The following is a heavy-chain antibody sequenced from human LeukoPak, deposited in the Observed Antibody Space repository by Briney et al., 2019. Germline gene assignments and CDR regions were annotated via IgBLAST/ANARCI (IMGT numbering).Heavy chain of an antibody. Sequence: GESLKISCKGSGYSFTSYWISWVRQMPGKGLEWMGRIDPSDSYTHYSPSFQGHVSISADKSSSTAYLQWSSLKASDTAMYYCASSLVRGGPGGYYGMDVWGQGTTVTVSS. J-gene: IGHJ6*02. CDR2: IDPSDSYT. CDR3: ASSLVRGGPGGYYGMDV. D-gene: IGHD3-10*01. V-gene: IGHV5-10-1*01. CDR1: GYSFTSYW.